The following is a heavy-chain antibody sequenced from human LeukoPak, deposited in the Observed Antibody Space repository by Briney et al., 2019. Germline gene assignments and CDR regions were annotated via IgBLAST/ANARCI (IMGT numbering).Heavy chain of an antibody. V-gene: IGHV4-34*01. CDR1: GASFSGYY. J-gene: IGHJ3*02. D-gene: IGHD5-12*01. Sequence: PSETLSLTCAVYGASFSGYYWSWIRQPPGKGLEWVGEINHSGSTNYNPSLKSRVTISVDTSKNQFSLKLSSVTAADTAVYYCGVNKYGGSSDAFDIWGQGTMVTVSS. CDR3: GVNKYGGSSDAFDI. CDR2: INHSGST.